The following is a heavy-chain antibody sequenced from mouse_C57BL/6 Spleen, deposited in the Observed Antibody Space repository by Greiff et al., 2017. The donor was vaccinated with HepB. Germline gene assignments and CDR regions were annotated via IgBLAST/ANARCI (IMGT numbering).Heavy chain of an antibody. CDR1: GYTFTSCW. CDR2: IHPNSGST. CDR3: AREGRWYFDV. Sequence: QVQLQQPGAELVKPGTSVKLSCKASGYTFTSCWMHWVNQRPGQGLEWIGMIHPNSGSTYYNEKFKNKATLTVDKSSSTAYMQLSSLTSEDSAVYYCAREGRWYFDVWGTGTTVTVSS. D-gene: IGHD3-3*01. J-gene: IGHJ1*03. V-gene: IGHV1-64*01.